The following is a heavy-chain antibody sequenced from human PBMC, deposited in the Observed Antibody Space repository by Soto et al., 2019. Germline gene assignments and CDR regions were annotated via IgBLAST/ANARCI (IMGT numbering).Heavy chain of an antibody. CDR1: GGSFSGYY. CDR2: INHSGST. V-gene: IGHV4-34*01. J-gene: IGHJ4*02. D-gene: IGHD1-7*01. CDR3: ARGFMELYYLGLRKYYFDY. Sequence: TSETLSLTCAVYGGSFSGYYWSWIRQPPGKGLEWIGEINHSGSTNYNPSLKSRVTISVDTSKNQFSLKLSSVTAADTAVYYCARGFMELYYLGLRKYYFDYWGQGTLVTVSS.